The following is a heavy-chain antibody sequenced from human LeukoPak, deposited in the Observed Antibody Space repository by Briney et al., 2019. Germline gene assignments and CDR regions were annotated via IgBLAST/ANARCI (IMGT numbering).Heavy chain of an antibody. Sequence: GESLKISCQGSGYSFTSYWIGWVRQMPGKGLERMGIIYPADSDTRYNPSFQGQVTISADISIRTAYLQWSSLRASDTAVYARRAFTSSSFSYYYYVDVWGKGTTVTVSS. CDR3: RAFTSSSFSYYYYVDV. CDR1: GYSFTSYW. CDR2: IYPADSDT. J-gene: IGHJ6*03. D-gene: IGHD6-6*01. V-gene: IGHV5-51*01.